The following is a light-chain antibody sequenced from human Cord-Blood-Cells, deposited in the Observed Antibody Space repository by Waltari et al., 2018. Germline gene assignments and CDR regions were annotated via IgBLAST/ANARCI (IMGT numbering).Light chain of an antibody. V-gene: IGLV2-23*02. J-gene: IGLJ1*01. CDR3: CSYAGSSTYV. CDR1: RSDVGSYNL. CDR2: EVS. Sequence: QSALTQPASVSGSPGKSIILSCTGTRSDVGSYNLVTWYQQHPGKAPKLMIYEVSKRPSGVSNRFSGSKSGNTASLTISGLQAEDEADYYCCSYAGSSTYVFGTGTKVTVL.